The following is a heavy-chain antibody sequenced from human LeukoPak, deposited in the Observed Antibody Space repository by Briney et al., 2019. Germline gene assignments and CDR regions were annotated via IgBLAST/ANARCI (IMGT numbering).Heavy chain of an antibody. V-gene: IGHV4-59*08. CDR2: TYYSGST. CDR3: ARGLGYCSSTSCYPYSDY. J-gene: IGHJ4*02. CDR1: GGSINSYY. Sequence: PSETLSLTCTVAGGSINSYYWSWIRQPPGKGVEWVGYTYYSGSTRYNPSLTSRVTVSVDTSKNQFSLKLTSVTAADTAVYYCARGLGYCSSTSCYPYSDYWGQGTLVTVSS. D-gene: IGHD2-2*01.